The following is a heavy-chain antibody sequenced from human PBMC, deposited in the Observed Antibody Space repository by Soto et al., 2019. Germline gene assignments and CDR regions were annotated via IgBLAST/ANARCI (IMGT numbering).Heavy chain of an antibody. J-gene: IGHJ4*01. V-gene: IGHV3-15*07. CDR1: GFTFSNAW. CDR2: VKSKNDGGTT. CDR3: TSDSYITSIIVRFDY. Sequence: GGSLRLSCAASGFTFSNAWINWVRQAPGKGLEWVGRVKSKNDGGTTDFAAPVKGRFAISRDDSKNMVYLEMNSLQTEDTAIYYCTSDSYITSIIVRFDYWGHGTLVTGSS. D-gene: IGHD3-22*01.